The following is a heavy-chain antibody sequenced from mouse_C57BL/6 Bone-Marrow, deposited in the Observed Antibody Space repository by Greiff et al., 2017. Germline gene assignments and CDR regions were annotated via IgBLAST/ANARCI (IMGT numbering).Heavy chain of an antibody. D-gene: IGHD1-1*01. CDR1: GYTFTDYY. CDR3: ARSTVVATRVGFAY. V-gene: IGHV1-19*01. J-gene: IGHJ3*01. Sequence: VQLQQSGPVLVKPGASVKMSCKASGYTFTDYYMNWVKQSHGKSLEWIGVINPYNGGTSYNQKFKGEATLTVDKSSSTAYMELNSLTSEDSAVYYCARSTVVATRVGFAYWGQGTLVTVSA. CDR2: INPYNGGT.